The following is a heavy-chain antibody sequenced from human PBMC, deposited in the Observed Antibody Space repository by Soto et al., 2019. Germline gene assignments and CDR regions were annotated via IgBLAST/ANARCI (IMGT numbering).Heavy chain of an antibody. Sequence: PGESLKISCKGSGYSFTSYWIGWVRQMPGKGLEWMGIIYPGDSDTRYSPSFQGQVTISADKSISTAYLQWSSLKASDTAMYYCARQPFPREKYYYYYGMDVWGQGTTVTVSS. V-gene: IGHV5-51*01. D-gene: IGHD1-26*01. CDR2: IYPGDSDT. CDR1: GYSFTSYW. CDR3: ARQPFPREKYYYYYGMDV. J-gene: IGHJ6*02.